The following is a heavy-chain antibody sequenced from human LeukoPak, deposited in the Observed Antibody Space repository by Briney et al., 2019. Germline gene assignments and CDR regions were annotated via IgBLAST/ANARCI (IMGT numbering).Heavy chain of an antibody. CDR3: ARRAGYFDY. CDR2: IYYSGST. CDR1: GGSISSSRYY. D-gene: IGHD6-19*01. Sequence: PSETLSLTCTVSGGSISSSRYYWGWIRQPPGKGLEWIGSIYYSGSTYYNPSLKSRVTISVDTSKNQFSLKLSSVTAADTAVYYCARRAGYFDYWGQGTLVTVSS. J-gene: IGHJ4*02. V-gene: IGHV4-39*07.